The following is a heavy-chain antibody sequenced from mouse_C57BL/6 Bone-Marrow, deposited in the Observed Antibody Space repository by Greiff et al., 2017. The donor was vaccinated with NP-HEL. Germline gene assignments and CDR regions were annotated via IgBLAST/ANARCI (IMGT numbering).Heavy chain of an antibody. J-gene: IGHJ1*03. CDR2: ISYDGSN. CDR3: AKYYGSSYVYFDV. V-gene: IGHV3-6*01. D-gene: IGHD1-1*01. Sequence: EVQLVESGPGLVKPSPSLSLTCSVTGYSITSGYYWNWIRQFPGNKLEWMGYISYDGSNNYNPSLKNRISITRDTSTNQFFLKLSSVTTEDTATYYCAKYYGSSYVYFDVWGTGTTVTVSS. CDR1: GYSITSGYY.